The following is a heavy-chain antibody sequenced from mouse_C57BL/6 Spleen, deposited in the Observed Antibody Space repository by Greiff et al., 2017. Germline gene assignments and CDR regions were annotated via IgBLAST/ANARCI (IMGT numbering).Heavy chain of an antibody. D-gene: IGHD1-1*01. J-gene: IGHJ4*01. CDR3: ARGGYYGSSYHYYAMDY. CDR1: GYTFTSYW. Sequence: VQLQQSGAELVRPGTSVKLSCKASGYTFTSYWMHWVKQRPGQGLEWIGVIDPSDSYTNYNQKFKGKATLTVDTSSSTAYMQLSSLTSEDSAVYYCARGGYYGSSYHYYAMDYWGQGTSVTVSS. V-gene: IGHV1-59*01. CDR2: IDPSDSYT.